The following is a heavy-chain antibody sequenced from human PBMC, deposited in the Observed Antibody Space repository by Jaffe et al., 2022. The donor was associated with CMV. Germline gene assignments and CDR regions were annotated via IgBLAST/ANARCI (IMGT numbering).Heavy chain of an antibody. D-gene: IGHD3-22*01. CDR3: AGIGYYDSSGYYRPIDY. CDR1: GGSISSNSYY. J-gene: IGHJ4*02. V-gene: IGHV4-39*01. Sequence: QLQLQESGPGLVKPSETLSLTCTVSGGSISSNSYYWGWIRQPPGKGLEWIGGIFSSGTTYYNPSLKSRVTMSVDTSKNQFSLKLSSVTAADTALFYCAGIGYYDSSGYYRPIDYWGQGTLVTVSS. CDR2: IFSSGTT.